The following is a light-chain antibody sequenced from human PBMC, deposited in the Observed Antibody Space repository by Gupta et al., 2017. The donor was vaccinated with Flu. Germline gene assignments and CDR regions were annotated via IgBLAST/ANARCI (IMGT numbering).Light chain of an antibody. CDR2: DAS. CDR1: QSVSSY. J-gene: IGKJ2*01. CDR3: QQRGNWPYT. V-gene: IGKV3-11*01. Sequence: EIVFTHSPATLSLSPGAGATLSCRASQSVSSYLAWYQQKPGQAPRLLIYDASNRATGIPARFSGSGSGTDFTLTISSLEPEDVALYYCQQRGNWPYTFGQGTKLEIK.